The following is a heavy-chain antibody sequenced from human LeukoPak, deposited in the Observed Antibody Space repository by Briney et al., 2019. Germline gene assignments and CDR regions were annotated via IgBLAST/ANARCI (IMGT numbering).Heavy chain of an antibody. CDR2: ISYDGSDK. CDR3: AKDGYCCDYYAMDV. V-gene: IGHV3-30-3*01. CDR1: GFTFSSYV. J-gene: IGHJ6*02. Sequence: GGSLRLSCAASGFTFSSYVIHWVRQAPGKGLEWVAHISYDGSDKYYADSVKGRFTISRDNSKNTLYLQMNSLRAEDTAVYYCAKDGYCCDYYAMDVWGQGTTVTVSS. D-gene: IGHD2-2*03.